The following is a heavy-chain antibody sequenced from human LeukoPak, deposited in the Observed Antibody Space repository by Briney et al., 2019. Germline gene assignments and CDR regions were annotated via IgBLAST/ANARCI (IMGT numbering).Heavy chain of an antibody. J-gene: IGHJ6*02. V-gene: IGHV3-48*01. Sequence: GGSLRLSCAASGFTFSSYGMNWVRQAPGKGLEWVSYTIGSGSTTYYADSVKGRFTISRDNAKNSLYLQMNSLRAEDTAVYYCARRNSSGSPYYYYYGMDVRGQGTTVTVSS. CDR1: GFTFSSYG. D-gene: IGHD3-22*01. CDR3: ARRNSSGSPYYYYYGMDV. CDR2: TIGSGSTT.